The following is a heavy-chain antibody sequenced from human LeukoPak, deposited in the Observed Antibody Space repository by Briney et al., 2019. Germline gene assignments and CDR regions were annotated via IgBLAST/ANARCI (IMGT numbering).Heavy chain of an antibody. CDR2: IYYSGST. J-gene: IGHJ3*02. V-gene: IGHV4-59*08. Sequence: SETLSLTCTVSGGSISSYYWSWIRQPPGKGLEWIGYIYYSGSTNYNPSLKSRVTISVDTSKNQFSLKPSSVTAADTAVYYCARCSGGSCYNAFDIWGQGTMVTVSS. D-gene: IGHD2-15*01. CDR1: GGSISSYY. CDR3: ARCSGGSCYNAFDI.